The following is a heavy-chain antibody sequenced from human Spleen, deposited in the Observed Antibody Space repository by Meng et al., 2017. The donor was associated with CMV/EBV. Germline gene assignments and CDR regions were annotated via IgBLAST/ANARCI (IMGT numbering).Heavy chain of an antibody. D-gene: IGHD1-26*01. V-gene: IGHV1-8*01. CDR1: GYTFTNYD. J-gene: IGHJ6*02. CDR2: MNPDSGNT. CDR3: ARSNGGSHYFYNDYGMDV. Sequence: ASVKVSCKASGYTFTNYDINWVRQATGQGLEWLGWMNPDSGNTDSAHKFQGRITMTTNTSIRTAYMEMSSLRSDDTAVYYCARSNGGSHYFYNDYGMDVWGQGTTVTVS.